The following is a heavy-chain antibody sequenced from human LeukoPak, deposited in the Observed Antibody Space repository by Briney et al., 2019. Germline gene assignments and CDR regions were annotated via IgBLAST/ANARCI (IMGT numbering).Heavy chain of an antibody. Sequence: PGGSLRLSCAASGFTFNTYAMSWVRQAPGKGLEWVSAISGSGGSTYYADSVKGRFTISRDNSKNTLYLQMNSLRAEDTAVYYCAKYCSSTSCYGGIYYGMDVWGQGTTVTVSS. J-gene: IGHJ6*02. D-gene: IGHD2-2*01. CDR2: ISGSGGST. V-gene: IGHV3-23*01. CDR1: GFTFNTYA. CDR3: AKYCSSTSCYGGIYYGMDV.